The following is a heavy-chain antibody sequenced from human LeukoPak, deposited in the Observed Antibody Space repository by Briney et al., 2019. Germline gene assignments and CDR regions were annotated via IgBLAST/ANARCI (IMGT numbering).Heavy chain of an antibody. V-gene: IGHV3-23*01. Sequence: PGGSLRLSCAASGFTLRSYAMTWVRQAPGKGLEWVSSISSSGDSTFYADSVKGRFTISRDTSKDTVILQMNSLRAEDTAIYYCAKGHSSETSAPDYWGQGTLVTVSS. CDR1: GFTLRSYA. CDR3: AKGHSSETSAPDY. CDR2: ISSSGDST. J-gene: IGHJ4*02. D-gene: IGHD3-22*01.